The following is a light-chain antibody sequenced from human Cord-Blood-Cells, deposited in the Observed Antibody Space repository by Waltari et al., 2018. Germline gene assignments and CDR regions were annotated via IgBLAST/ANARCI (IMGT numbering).Light chain of an antibody. Sequence: QSALTQPRSVSGSPGQSVTISCTGTSSDVGGYNYVSWYQQHPGKAPKLMIYDVSKRPSCVPDRFSCPKSGNTASLTISGLQAEDEADYYCCSYAGSYTFVFGTGTKVTVL. CDR3: CSYAGSYTFV. V-gene: IGLV2-11*01. CDR1: SSDVGGYNY. J-gene: IGLJ1*01. CDR2: DVS.